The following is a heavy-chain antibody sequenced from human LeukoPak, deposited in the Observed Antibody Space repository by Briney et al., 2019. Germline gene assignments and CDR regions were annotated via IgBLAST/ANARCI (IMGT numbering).Heavy chain of an antibody. D-gene: IGHD1-14*01. CDR2: IYPSGTT. V-gene: IGHV4-4*07. Sequence: KPSETLSLTCSVSGGSLSSYYWGWIRQSAGKGLEWIGRIYPSGTTNYNPSLKSRVTVSLDTSKNHFSLNLSSVTAADTAVYYCARDGNPWNLDVWGRGTLVTVSS. CDR3: ARDGNPWNLDV. CDR1: GGSLSSYY. J-gene: IGHJ2*01.